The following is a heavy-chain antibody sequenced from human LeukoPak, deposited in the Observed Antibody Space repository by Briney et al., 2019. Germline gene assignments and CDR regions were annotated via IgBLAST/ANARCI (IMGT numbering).Heavy chain of an antibody. D-gene: IGHD3-22*01. CDR3: ARARYYYDSSGYSYYFGY. Sequence: PGGSLRLSCAASGFTFSSYSMNWVRQAPGKGLEWVSSISSSSSYIYYADSVRGRFTISRDNAKNSLYLQMNSLRAEDTAVYYCARARYYYDSSGYSYYFGYWGQGTLVTVSS. CDR1: GFTFSSYS. CDR2: ISSSSSYI. V-gene: IGHV3-21*01. J-gene: IGHJ4*02.